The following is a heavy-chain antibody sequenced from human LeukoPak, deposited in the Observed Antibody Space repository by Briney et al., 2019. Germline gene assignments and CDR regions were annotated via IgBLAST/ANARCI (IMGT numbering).Heavy chain of an antibody. CDR3: AKDLRGRASRNIPGCYRAQDY. J-gene: IGHJ4*02. CDR1: GYTFSDYY. V-gene: IGHV1-2*02. Sequence: ASVNVSCKASGYTFSDYYMHCVRQAPGQGLEWMGWLNPNSGGTNYAQMFQGRVTMTRDTSISTAFMELSRLRSDDTAVYYCAKDLRGRASRNIPGCYRAQDYWGQGTLVTVSS. D-gene: IGHD2-2*01. CDR2: LNPNSGGT.